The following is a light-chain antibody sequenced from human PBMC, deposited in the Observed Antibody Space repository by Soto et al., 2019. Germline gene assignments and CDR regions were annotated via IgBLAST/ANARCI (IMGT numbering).Light chain of an antibody. Sequence: DIPMTQSPSSLSASVGDRVTITCRASQGIRNNLAWYQEKPGKVPKLLIYAASTLQSGVPSRFSGSGSGTDFTLTISSLQPEDVATYYCQKYDNAPWTFGQGTKVEIK. J-gene: IGKJ1*01. CDR2: AAS. CDR1: QGIRNN. V-gene: IGKV1-27*01. CDR3: QKYDNAPWT.